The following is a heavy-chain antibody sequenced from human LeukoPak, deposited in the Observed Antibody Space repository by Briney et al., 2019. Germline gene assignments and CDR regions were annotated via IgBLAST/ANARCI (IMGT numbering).Heavy chain of an antibody. J-gene: IGHJ4*02. D-gene: IGHD3-22*01. Sequence: GGSLRLSCAASGFTVSNNYMSWVRQAPGKGLEWVSLIYSGGSTKYADSVKGRFTISRDNSRNTLYLEMNSLRAEDTAVYYCAGYSSFDCWGQGTLVTVSS. V-gene: IGHV3-53*01. CDR3: AGYSSFDC. CDR1: GFTVSNNY. CDR2: IYSGGST.